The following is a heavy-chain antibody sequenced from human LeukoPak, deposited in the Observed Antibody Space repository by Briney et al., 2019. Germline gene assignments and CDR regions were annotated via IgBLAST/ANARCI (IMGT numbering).Heavy chain of an antibody. CDR2: IIPIFGTA. CDR3: ARPGIPRITMVRGVDLRDPFDY. V-gene: IGHV1-69*13. CDR1: GGTFSSYA. Sequence: EASVKVSCKASGGTFSSYAISWVRQAPGQGLEWMGGIIPIFGTANYAQKFQGRVTITADESTSTAYMELSSLRSEDTAVYYCARPGIPRITMVRGVDLRDPFDYWGQGTLVTVSS. D-gene: IGHD3-10*01. J-gene: IGHJ4*02.